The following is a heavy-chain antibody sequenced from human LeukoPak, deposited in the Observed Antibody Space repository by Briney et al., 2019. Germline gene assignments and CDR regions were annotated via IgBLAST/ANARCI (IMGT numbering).Heavy chain of an antibody. Sequence: PGGSPRLSCAASGFTFSSSGMHWVRQAPGRGLEWVAFIQHDGTKTYYADSVKGRFTISRDSSENTLYLQMNILRTDDTAVYYCAKGAFVRLGELSPHWGQGTLVTVSS. V-gene: IGHV3-30*02. J-gene: IGHJ4*02. CDR1: GFTFSSSG. D-gene: IGHD3-16*02. CDR2: IQHDGTKT. CDR3: AKGAFVRLGELSPH.